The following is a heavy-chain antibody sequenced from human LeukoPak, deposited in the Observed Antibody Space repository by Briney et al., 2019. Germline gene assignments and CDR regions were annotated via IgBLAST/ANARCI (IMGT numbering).Heavy chain of an antibody. V-gene: IGHV1-24*01. Sequence: ASVKVSCKVSGYTLTELSMHWVRQAPGKGLEWMGGFDPEHGKTIYAQKFQGRVTMTEDTSTDTAYMELSSLRSEDTAVYYCARGWAYYYDSSGYSFDPWGQGTLVTVSS. D-gene: IGHD3-22*01. CDR3: ARGWAYYYDSSGYSFDP. CDR2: FDPEHGKT. CDR1: GYTLTELS. J-gene: IGHJ5*02.